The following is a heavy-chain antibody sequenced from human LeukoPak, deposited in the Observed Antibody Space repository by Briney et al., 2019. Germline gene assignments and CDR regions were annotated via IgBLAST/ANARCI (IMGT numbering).Heavy chain of an antibody. CDR3: ARQAGYYYDSSGPLDY. CDR1: GYSFTSYW. CDR2: IYPGDSDT. Sequence: GESLKISCKGSGYSFTSYWIGWVRQMPGKGLEWMGIIYPGDSDTRYSPSFQGQVTISADKSISTAYLQWSSLEASDTAMYYCARQAGYYYDSSGPLDYWGQGTLVTVSS. D-gene: IGHD3-22*01. V-gene: IGHV5-51*01. J-gene: IGHJ4*02.